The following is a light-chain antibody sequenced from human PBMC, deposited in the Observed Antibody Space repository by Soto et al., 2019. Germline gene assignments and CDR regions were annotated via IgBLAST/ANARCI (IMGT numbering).Light chain of an antibody. J-gene: IGLJ2*01. CDR3: LFSYSGARLVV. CDR1: TGAVTSGHY. Sequence: QAVVTQEPSLTVSPGGTVTLTCGSSTGAVTSGHYPYWFQQKPGQAPRTLIYDTSNKHSWTPARFSGSLLGGEAALTLSGVQPEDGAAYYCLFSYSGARLVVFGGGTKLTVL. V-gene: IGLV7-46*01. CDR2: DTS.